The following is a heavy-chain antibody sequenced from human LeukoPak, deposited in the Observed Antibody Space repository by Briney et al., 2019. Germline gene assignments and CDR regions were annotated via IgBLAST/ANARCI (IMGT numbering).Heavy chain of an antibody. CDR3: ARVTGYTIEDYFDY. V-gene: IGHV4-59*01. J-gene: IGHJ4*02. D-gene: IGHD3-9*01. CDR1: GGSISSYY. Sequence: SETLSLTCTVSGGSISSYYWSWIRQPPGKGLEWIGYMYYSGSTNYNPSLKSRVTISVDMSKNQVSLKLSSVTAADTAVYYCARVTGYTIEDYFDYWGQGTLVTVSS. CDR2: MYYSGST.